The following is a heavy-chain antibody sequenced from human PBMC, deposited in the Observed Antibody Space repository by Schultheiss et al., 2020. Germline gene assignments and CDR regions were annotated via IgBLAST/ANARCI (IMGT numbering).Heavy chain of an antibody. V-gene: IGHV4-59*01. J-gene: IGHJ4*02. Sequence: SETLSLTCTVSGGSIRRYYWSWIRQSPGKGLEWIGYIYYSGSTNYNPSLKSRVTISVDTSKNQFSLKLSSVTAADTAVYYCARDHYFYSYGGIFDYWGQGTLVTVSS. CDR2: IYYSGST. CDR1: GGSIRRYY. CDR3: ARDHYFYSYGGIFDY. D-gene: IGHD5-18*01.